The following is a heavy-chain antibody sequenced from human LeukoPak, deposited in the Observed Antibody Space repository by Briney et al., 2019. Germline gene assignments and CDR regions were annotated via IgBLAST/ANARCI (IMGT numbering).Heavy chain of an antibody. CDR2: INWNGGNT. CDR3: ARDLLYCSGGTCYSAVRHFDY. D-gene: IGHD2-15*01. V-gene: IGHV3-20*04. J-gene: IGHJ4*02. CDR1: GFTFDDYG. Sequence: PGGSPRLSCAASGFTFDDYGMSWFRQAPGKGLEWVSGINWNGGNTGYADSVKGRFTISRDNAKNSLFLQMSSLRAEDTALYYCARDLLYCSGGTCYSAVRHFDYWGQGTPVTVSS.